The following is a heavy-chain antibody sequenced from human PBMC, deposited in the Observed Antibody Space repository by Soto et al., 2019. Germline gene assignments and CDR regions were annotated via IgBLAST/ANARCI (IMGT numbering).Heavy chain of an antibody. CDR1: GYTFTSYY. CDR2: INPSGGST. CDR3: ARDQSSMVRGVIMVY. Sequence: QVQLVQSGAEVKKPGASVKVSCKASGYTFTSYYMHWVRQAPGQGLEWMGIINPSGGSTSYAQKLQGRVTMTRDTSTSTVYMELSSLRSEDTAVYYCARDQSSMVRGVIMVYWGQGTLVTVSS. V-gene: IGHV1-46*01. D-gene: IGHD3-10*01. J-gene: IGHJ4*02.